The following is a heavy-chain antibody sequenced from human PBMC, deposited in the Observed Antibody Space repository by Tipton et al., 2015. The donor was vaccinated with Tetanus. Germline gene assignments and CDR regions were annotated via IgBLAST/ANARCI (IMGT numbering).Heavy chain of an antibody. V-gene: IGHV4-34*01. CDR1: YDSFYGYY. J-gene: IGHJ4*02. CDR3: ARSKLLWFGESLSGFDS. Sequence: TLSLTCAVYYDSFYGYYWSWIRQPPGKGLEWIGEISHSENTNYNPSLQSRVTISIDTSKSQFSLRLTSVTAADTAVYYCARSKLLWFGESLSGFDSWGQGTLVTVSA. D-gene: IGHD3-10*01. CDR2: ISHSENT.